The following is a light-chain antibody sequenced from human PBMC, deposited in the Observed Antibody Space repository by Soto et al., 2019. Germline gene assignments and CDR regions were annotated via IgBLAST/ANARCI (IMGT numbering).Light chain of an antibody. J-gene: IGKJ4*01. CDR2: GAS. CDR3: QQRSSWPLT. CDR1: QGVSRK. V-gene: IGKV3-11*01. Sequence: DIVMTQSPATLSVAPGERVTVSCRASQGVSRKLAWYQHKPGQAPRLLISGASTGATGIPARFSGSGSGTDFTLTISSLEPEDFAVYYCQQRSSWPLTFGGGTKVDIK.